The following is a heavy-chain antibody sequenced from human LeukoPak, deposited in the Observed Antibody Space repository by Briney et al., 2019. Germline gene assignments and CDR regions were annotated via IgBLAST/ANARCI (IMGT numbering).Heavy chain of an antibody. V-gene: IGHV4-39*01. Sequence: SETLSLTCTVSRGSISSTSYYWGWIRQPPGKGLEWIGNIYYSGSTYYNPSLKSRVTISVDTSKNQLSLKLSSVTAADTAVYYCARLMTTVTTHDYWGQGTLVTVSS. CDR2: IYYSGST. J-gene: IGHJ4*02. CDR3: ARLMTTVTTHDY. CDR1: RGSISSTSYY. D-gene: IGHD4-17*01.